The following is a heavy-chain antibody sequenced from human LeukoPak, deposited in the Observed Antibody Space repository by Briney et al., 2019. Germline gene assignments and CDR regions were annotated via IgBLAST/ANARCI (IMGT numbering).Heavy chain of an antibody. J-gene: IGHJ3*02. V-gene: IGHV1-18*01. CDR2: ISAYNGNT. CDR3: ATATLNYYDSTDAFDI. D-gene: IGHD3-22*01. Sequence: SVKVSCKASGYTFTSYGISWVRQAPGQGLEWMGWISAYNGNTNYAQKLQGRVTMTTDTSTSTAYMELRSLRSDDTAVYYCATATLNYYDSTDAFDIWGQGTMVTVSS. CDR1: GYTFTSYG.